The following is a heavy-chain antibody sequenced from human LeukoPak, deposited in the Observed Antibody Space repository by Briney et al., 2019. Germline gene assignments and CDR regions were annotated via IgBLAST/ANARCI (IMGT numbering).Heavy chain of an antibody. CDR2: INTNTGNP. J-gene: IGHJ4*02. CDR3: ARRIESADMAAFDY. CDR1: GYTFTRHA. Sequence: ASVKVSCKASGYTFTRHAINWIRQAPGQGLEWVGWINTNTGNPTYDQGFTGRFVFSLDTSVSTAYLQISGLKAEDTAVYYCARRIESADMAAFDYWGQGTLVTVSS. D-gene: IGHD5-24*01. V-gene: IGHV7-4-1*02.